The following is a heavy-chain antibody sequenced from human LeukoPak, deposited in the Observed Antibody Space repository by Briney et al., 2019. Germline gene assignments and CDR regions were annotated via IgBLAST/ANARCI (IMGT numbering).Heavy chain of an antibody. J-gene: IGHJ4*02. V-gene: IGHV3-7*03. CDR1: GFTFSSYA. CDR2: IKLDGSEK. Sequence: GGSLRLSCAASGFTFSSYAMSWVRQAPGKGLEWVANIKLDGSEKNYVDSVKGRFTISRDNTKNSLYLQMNSLRVEDTAVFYRARDQYDTWSRRGNFDSWGQGTLVIVSS. D-gene: IGHD3-3*01. CDR3: ARDQYDTWSRRGNFDS.